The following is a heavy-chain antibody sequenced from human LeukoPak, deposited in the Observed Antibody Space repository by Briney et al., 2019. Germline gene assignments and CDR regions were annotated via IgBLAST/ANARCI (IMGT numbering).Heavy chain of an antibody. D-gene: IGHD3/OR15-3a*01. Sequence: PWGSLRLSCAASGFTFTNYAMHWVRQAPGNGLEYVSAISYNGGSTYYANSVKGRFTISRDNSKNTLYLQMGSLRAEDMAVYYCAKDHQMTFDVLLFDYWGQGTLVTVSS. J-gene: IGHJ4*02. V-gene: IGHV3-64*01. CDR2: ISYNGGST. CDR3: AKDHQMTFDVLLFDY. CDR1: GFTFTNYA.